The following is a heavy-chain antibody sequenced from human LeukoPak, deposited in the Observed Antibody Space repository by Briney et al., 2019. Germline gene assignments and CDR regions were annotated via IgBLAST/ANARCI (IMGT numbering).Heavy chain of an antibody. V-gene: IGHV4-30-4*01. Sequence: PSQTLSLTCTVSGGSISSGDYYWSWIRQPPGKGLEWIGYIYYSGSTYYNPSLKSRVTISVDTSKNQFSLKLSSVTAADTAVYYCARVGEVSSSSFFDYWGQGTLVTVSS. CDR1: GGSISSGDYY. D-gene: IGHD6-6*01. J-gene: IGHJ4*02. CDR3: ARVGEVSSSSFFDY. CDR2: IYYSGST.